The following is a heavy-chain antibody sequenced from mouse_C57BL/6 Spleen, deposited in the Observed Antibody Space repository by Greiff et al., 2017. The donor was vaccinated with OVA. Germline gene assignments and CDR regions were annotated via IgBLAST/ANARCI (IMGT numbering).Heavy chain of an antibody. CDR3: ALNYDGSSTAYDMDY. Sequence: EVQLQQSGPELVKPGASVKMSCTASGYTFTDYNMHWVKQSHGKSLEWIGNINPHNGGTSYNQKFTGKATLSVNKSSNTAYMELRSLTSEDSAVYYGALNYDGSSTAYDMDYWGQGTSVTVSS. CDR2: INPHNGGT. V-gene: IGHV1-22*01. CDR1: GYTFTDYN. D-gene: IGHD1-1*01. J-gene: IGHJ4*01.